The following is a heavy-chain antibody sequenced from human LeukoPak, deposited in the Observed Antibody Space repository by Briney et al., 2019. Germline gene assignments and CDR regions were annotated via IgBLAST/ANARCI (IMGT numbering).Heavy chain of an antibody. D-gene: IGHD3-22*01. CDR1: GGSFSGYY. V-gene: IGHV4-4*07. J-gene: IGHJ4*02. CDR2: IYTSGST. CDR3: ARDAEPDYYDSSGYYSLGY. Sequence: PSETLSLTCAVYGGSFSGYYWSWIRQPAGKGLEWIGRIYTSGSTNYNPSLKSRVTMSVDTSKNQFSLKLSSVTAADTAVYYCARDAEPDYYDSSGYYSLGYWGQGTLVTVSS.